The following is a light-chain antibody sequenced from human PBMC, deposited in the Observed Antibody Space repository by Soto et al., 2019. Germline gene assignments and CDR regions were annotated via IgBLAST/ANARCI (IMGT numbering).Light chain of an antibody. CDR2: RAS. J-gene: IGKJ1*01. Sequence: DIQMTQSPSSLSASVGDRVTITCRASQDMGHSLAWYQHKPGEVPKLLIYRASILSGVSSRVSGSGSGTDFTLTITSLQPEDVAAYYCQRCDSGPWTFGQGTKVAI. CDR3: QRCDSGPWT. CDR1: QDMGHS. V-gene: IGKV1-27*01.